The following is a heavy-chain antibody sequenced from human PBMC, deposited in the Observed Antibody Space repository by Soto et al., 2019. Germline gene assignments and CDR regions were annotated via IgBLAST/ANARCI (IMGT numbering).Heavy chain of an antibody. V-gene: IGHV1-2*02. CDR3: ARFIYDCWSGPYGIDV. Sequence: VSVQVSCKASGYTFTGYYLHWLRQAPGQELEWMGWINPNSGGTNYAQKLQGRVTMTRDTSHRTAYMELSRLRSADTAVYYCARFIYDCWSGPYGIDVWGQGTTVPGSS. D-gene: IGHD3-3*01. CDR1: GYTFTGYY. J-gene: IGHJ6*02. CDR2: INPNSGGT.